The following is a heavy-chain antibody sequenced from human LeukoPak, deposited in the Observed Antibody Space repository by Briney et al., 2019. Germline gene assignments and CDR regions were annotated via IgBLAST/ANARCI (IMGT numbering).Heavy chain of an antibody. Sequence: ASVKVSCKASGYTFTSYYMHWVRQAPGQGLEWMGLINPSGGSTSYAQKFQGRVTMTRDTSTSTVYMELSSLISEDTAVYYCARVRGYCSGGSCRGGFDYWGQGTLVTVSS. CDR2: INPSGGST. J-gene: IGHJ4*02. V-gene: IGHV1-46*01. CDR1: GYTFTSYY. D-gene: IGHD2-15*01. CDR3: ARVRGYCSGGSCRGGFDY.